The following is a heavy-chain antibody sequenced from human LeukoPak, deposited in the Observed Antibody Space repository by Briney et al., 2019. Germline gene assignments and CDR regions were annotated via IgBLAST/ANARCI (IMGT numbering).Heavy chain of an antibody. CDR3: SRAKSRSTWSLEY. V-gene: IGHV3-23*01. Sequence: GGSLSLSCAASGFTFSSYAMSWLRKATGRGREGVSASSGSGGSTYYSDSVKGRFTISRDSSTNTLFVEMNSLRPEDTAVYYCSRAKSRSTWSLEYWGQGTLVTVSA. D-gene: IGHD2-2*01. CDR2: SSGSGGST. J-gene: IGHJ4*02. CDR1: GFTFSSYA.